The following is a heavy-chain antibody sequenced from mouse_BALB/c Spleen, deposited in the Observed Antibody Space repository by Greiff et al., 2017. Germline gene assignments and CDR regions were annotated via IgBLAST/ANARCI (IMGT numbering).Heavy chain of an antibody. D-gene: IGHD4-1*01. CDR3: ASSGKTGAFAY. CDR2: INPSSGYT. CDR1: GYTFTSYT. J-gene: IGHJ3*01. Sequence: QVQLQQSGAELARPGASVKMSCKASGYTFTSYTMHWVKQRPGQGLEWIGYINPSSGYTNYNQKFKDKATLTADKSSSSAYMQLSSLTSEDSAVYYCASSGKTGAFAYWGQGTLVTVSA. V-gene: IGHV1-4*01.